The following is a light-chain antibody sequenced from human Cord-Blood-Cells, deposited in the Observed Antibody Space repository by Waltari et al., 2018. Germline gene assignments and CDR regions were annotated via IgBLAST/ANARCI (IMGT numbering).Light chain of an antibody. J-gene: IGLJ2*01. V-gene: IGLV2-14*01. Sequence: SALTQPASVSGSPGQSITISCTGTSRDVGGYNYVSWYQQHPGKAPKLMIYDVSNRPSGVSNRFSGSKSGNTASLTISGLQAEDEADYYCSSYTSSSTVVFGGGTKLTVL. CDR3: SSYTSSSTVV. CDR2: DVS. CDR1: SRDVGGYNY.